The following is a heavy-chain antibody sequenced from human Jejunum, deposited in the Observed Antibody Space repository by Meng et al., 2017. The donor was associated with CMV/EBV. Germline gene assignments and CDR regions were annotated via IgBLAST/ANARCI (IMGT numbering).Heavy chain of an antibody. D-gene: IGHD1-26*01. CDR1: GYTFTGYQ. J-gene: IGHJ4*02. Sequence: SCKASGYTFTGYQMHWVRQAPGQGLEWVGRINPKNGDTKYAEKFQGRVTMTRDTSITTAYMEVSRLRSDDTALHYCATTYSGRYETSWGQGTLVTVSS. CDR3: ATTYSGRYETS. V-gene: IGHV1-2*06. CDR2: INPKNGDT.